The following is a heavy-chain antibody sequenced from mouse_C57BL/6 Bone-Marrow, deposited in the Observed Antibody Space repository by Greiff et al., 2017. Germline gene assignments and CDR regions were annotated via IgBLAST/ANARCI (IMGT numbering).Heavy chain of an antibody. CDR3: APYGPEAFAY. D-gene: IGHD1-1*02. CDR2: IDPSDSYT. V-gene: IGHV1-59*01. J-gene: IGHJ3*01. Sequence: QVQLQQPGAELVRPGTSVKLSCKASGYTFTSYWMHWVKQRPGQGLEWIGVIDPSDSYTNYNQKFKGKATLTVDTSSSTAYMQLSSLTSEDTAIYYCAPYGPEAFAYWGQGTLVTVSA. CDR1: GYTFTSYW.